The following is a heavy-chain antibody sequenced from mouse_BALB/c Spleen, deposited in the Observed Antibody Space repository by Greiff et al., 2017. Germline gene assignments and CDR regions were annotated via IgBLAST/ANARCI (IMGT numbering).Heavy chain of an antibody. CDR3: ARGYYDYDGFAY. V-gene: IGHV3-8*02. Sequence: EVMLVESGPSLVKPSQTLSLTCSVTGDSITSGYWNWIRKFPGNKLEYMGYISYSGSTYYNPSLKSRISITRDTSKNQYYLQLNSVTTEDTATYYCARGYYDYDGFAYWGQGTLVTVSA. CDR2: ISYSGST. D-gene: IGHD2-4*01. J-gene: IGHJ3*01. CDR1: GDSITSGY.